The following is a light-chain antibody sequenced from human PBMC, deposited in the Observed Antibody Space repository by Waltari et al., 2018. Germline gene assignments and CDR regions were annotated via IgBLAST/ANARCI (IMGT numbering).Light chain of an antibody. V-gene: IGLV2-23*01. CDR2: EGS. J-gene: IGLJ2*01. CDR3: CSYAGSSTLL. CDR1: SSDVGRYNL. Sequence: QSALTPPASVSGSPGQSITVSCPGTSSDVGRYNLVSWYQQHPGKAPKLMIYEGSKRPSGVSNRFSGSKSGNTASLTISGLQAEDEADYYCCSYAGSSTLLFGGGTKVTVL.